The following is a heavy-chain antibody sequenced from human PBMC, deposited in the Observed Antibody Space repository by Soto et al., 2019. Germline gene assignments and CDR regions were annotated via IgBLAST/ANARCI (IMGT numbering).Heavy chain of an antibody. CDR3: ARGGYSGNDPRYYFYYGLDV. D-gene: IGHD5-12*01. V-gene: IGHV1-18*04. CDR1: GYSFTSFTNYG. Sequence: QVQLVQSGAVVKKPGASVTVSCKASGYSFTSFTNYGISWVRQAPGQGLEWMGWISGYNGKTNYAQKLQGRVTMTTDTSTTTVYMELRSLTSDDTALYYCARGGYSGNDPRYYFYYGLDVWGQGTTVTVSS. CDR2: ISGYNGKT. J-gene: IGHJ6*02.